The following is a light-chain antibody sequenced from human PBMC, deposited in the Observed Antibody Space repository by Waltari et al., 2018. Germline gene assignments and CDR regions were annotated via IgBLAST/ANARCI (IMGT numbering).Light chain of an antibody. CDR3: QQANTFPLT. J-gene: IGKJ4*01. V-gene: IGKV1-12*01. Sequence: DIQMTQSPTSVSASVGDRVSITCRASQDISIWVAWYQQQPGKAPKFLIYDASTLQSGVPSRFSGRGSGTDFTLTISSLQPDDFATYYCQQANTFPLTFGGGTKVEMK. CDR1: QDISIW. CDR2: DAS.